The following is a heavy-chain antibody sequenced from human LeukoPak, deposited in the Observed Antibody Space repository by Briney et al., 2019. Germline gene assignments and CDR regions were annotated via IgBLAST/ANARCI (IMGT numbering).Heavy chain of an antibody. CDR1: GDSVTTYY. CDR3: SRASGYAFDY. CDR2: IYTNGFT. V-gene: IGHV4-4*07. Sequence: PSETLSLTCTVSGDSVTTYYLNRVRQPAGKGLEWIGRIYTNGFTNYSPSLKSRVTMSLDTSKNQFSLKLNSVTAADTAMYYCSRASGYAFDYWGQGTLVTVSS. D-gene: IGHD3-22*01. J-gene: IGHJ4*02.